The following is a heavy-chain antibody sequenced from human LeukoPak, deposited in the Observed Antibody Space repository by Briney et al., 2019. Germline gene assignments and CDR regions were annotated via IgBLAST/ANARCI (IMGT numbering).Heavy chain of an antibody. CDR2: ISSSGNTI. CDR1: GFTFSSYE. V-gene: IGHV3-48*03. CDR3: ARWIQTRGGYY. Sequence: GGSLRLSCAASGFTFSSYEMNWVRQAPGKGLEWVSYISSSGNTIYYADSVKGRFTISRDNAKNSLYLQMNSLRAEDTAVYYCARWIQTRGGYYWGQGTLVTVSS. D-gene: IGHD5-18*01. J-gene: IGHJ4*02.